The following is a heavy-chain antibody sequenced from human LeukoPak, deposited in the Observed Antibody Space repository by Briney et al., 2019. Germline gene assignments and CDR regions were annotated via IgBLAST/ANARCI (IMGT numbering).Heavy chain of an antibody. CDR2: FDPEDGET. J-gene: IGHJ4*02. V-gene: IGHV1-24*01. Sequence: ASVKVSCKVSGYTLTELSMHWVRQAPGKGLEWMGGFDPEDGETIYAQKFQGRVTMTEDTSTDTAYMELSSLRSEDTAVYYCATGIPGYSSSWFDFDYWGQGTLVTVSS. D-gene: IGHD6-13*01. CDR3: ATGIPGYSSSWFDFDY. CDR1: GYTLTELS.